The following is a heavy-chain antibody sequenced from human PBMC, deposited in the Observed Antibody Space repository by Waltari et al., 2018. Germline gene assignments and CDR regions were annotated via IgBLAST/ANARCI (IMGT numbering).Heavy chain of an antibody. D-gene: IGHD3-3*01. CDR3: ASPSGTYYDFWSGPFQH. Sequence: QVQLVESGGGLVKPGGSLRLSCAASGFTFSDYYMSWIRQAPGKGLEWVSYFSSSGSTIYYADSVNGRFTISRDNAKNSLYLQMNILRAEDTAVYYCASPSGTYYDFWSGPFQHWGQGTLVTVSS. CDR1: GFTFSDYY. CDR2: FSSSGSTI. J-gene: IGHJ1*01. V-gene: IGHV3-11*04.